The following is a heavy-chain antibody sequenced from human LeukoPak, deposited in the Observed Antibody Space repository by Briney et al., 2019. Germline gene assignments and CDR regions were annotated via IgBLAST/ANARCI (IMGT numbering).Heavy chain of an antibody. CDR1: GYTFTSYD. J-gene: IGHJ6*03. CDR2: MNPNSGNT. CDR3: ARGRNSGGGWVIYYYYMDV. D-gene: IGHD3-16*01. Sequence: GASVKVSCKASGYTFTSYDINWVRQATGQGLEWMGWMNPNSGNTGYAQKFQGRVTMTRNTSISTAYMELSSLRSEDTAVYYCARGRNSGGGWVIYYYYMDVWGKGTTVTISS. V-gene: IGHV1-8*01.